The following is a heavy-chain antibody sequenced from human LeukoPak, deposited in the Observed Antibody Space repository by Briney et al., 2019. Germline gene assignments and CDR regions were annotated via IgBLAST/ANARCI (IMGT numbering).Heavy chain of an antibody. CDR3: ARTLTMVRGVEFTIAPXYYTXV. Sequence: GGSLRLSWAASGFTFSSYWIRWVRQAPGKGLGWVSRINSDGRSTSYADSVKGRFTISRDNAKNTLYLQMNSLRAEDTAVYYCARTLTMVRGVEFTIAPXYYTXVWSKGTTVT. D-gene: IGHD3-10*01. J-gene: IGHJ6*03. CDR2: INSDGRST. CDR1: GFTFSSYW. V-gene: IGHV3-74*01.